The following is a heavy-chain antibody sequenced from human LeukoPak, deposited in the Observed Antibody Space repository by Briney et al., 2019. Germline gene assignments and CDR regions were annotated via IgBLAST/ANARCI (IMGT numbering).Heavy chain of an antibody. Sequence: GGSLRLSCAASGFTFSSYAMSWVRQAPGKGLEWVSAISGSGGSTYYADSVKGRFTISRDNAKNSMYLQMNSLRAEDTAVYYCARDSTVTVVVSAFDYWGQGTLVTVSS. J-gene: IGHJ4*02. CDR3: ARDSTVTVVVSAFDY. CDR1: GFTFSSYA. CDR2: ISGSGGST. V-gene: IGHV3-23*01. D-gene: IGHD3-22*01.